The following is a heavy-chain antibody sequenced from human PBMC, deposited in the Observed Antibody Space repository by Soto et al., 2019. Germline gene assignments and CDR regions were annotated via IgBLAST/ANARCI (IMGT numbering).Heavy chain of an antibody. D-gene: IGHD1-26*01. CDR2: VRGNGDGT. CDR1: GVIFSSYA. Sequence: EVQLLESGGKLIQPGESLRLSCAVSGVIFSSYAMSWVRQAPGKGLEWVSAVRGNGDGTHYLDSVAGRFTISRDNSKNTLYLQMNNLRVDDTAVYFCAKHVRGEWDQDWFDSWGQGTLVTVSS. J-gene: IGHJ5*01. V-gene: IGHV3-23*01. CDR3: AKHVRGEWDQDWFDS.